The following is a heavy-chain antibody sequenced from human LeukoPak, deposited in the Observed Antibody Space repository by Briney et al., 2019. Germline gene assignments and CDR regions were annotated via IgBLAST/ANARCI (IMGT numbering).Heavy chain of an antibody. V-gene: IGHV3-74*01. CDR1: GFTFSNHY. Sequence: GGSLRLSCAASGFTFSNHYMHWVRQAPGKGLVSVSRIDPNGRYTSYADSVKGRFSISRDNAKNTLYLQMNTLGAEDTALYYCVRGSTDWNGMDVWGQGTTVTVSS. J-gene: IGHJ6*02. CDR2: IDPNGRYT. D-gene: IGHD6-19*01. CDR3: VRGSTDWNGMDV.